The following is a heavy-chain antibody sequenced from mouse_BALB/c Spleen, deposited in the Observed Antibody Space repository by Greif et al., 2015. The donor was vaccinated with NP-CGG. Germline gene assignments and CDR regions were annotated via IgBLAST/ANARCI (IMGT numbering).Heavy chain of an antibody. Sequence: QVQLQQPGAELVKPGASVKLSCKTSGYTFTSYWIQWVKQRPGHGLGWIGEIFPGTGTTYYNEKFKGKATLTIDTSSSTAYMQLSSLTSEDSAVYFCARKYGNYYFDYWGQGTTLTVSS. CDR2: IFPGTGTT. V-gene: IGHV1S132*01. CDR1: GYTFTSYW. J-gene: IGHJ2*01. CDR3: ARKYGNYYFDY. D-gene: IGHD2-10*02.